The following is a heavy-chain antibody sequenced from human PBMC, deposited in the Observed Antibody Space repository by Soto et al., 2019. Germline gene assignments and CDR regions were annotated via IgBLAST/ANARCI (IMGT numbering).Heavy chain of an antibody. CDR3: TRARAGVPAAMDYYYYYGMDV. Sequence: ASVKVSCKASGYTFTSYDINWVRQATGQGLEWMGWMNPNSGNTGYAQKFQGRVTMTRNTSISTAYMELNSLKTEDTAVYYCTRARAGVPAAMDYYYYYGMDVWGQGTTVTVSS. D-gene: IGHD2-2*01. J-gene: IGHJ6*02. CDR2: MNPNSGNT. V-gene: IGHV1-8*01. CDR1: GYTFTSYD.